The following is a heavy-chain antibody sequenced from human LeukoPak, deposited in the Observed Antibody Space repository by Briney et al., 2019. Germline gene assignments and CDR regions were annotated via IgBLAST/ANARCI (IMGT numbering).Heavy chain of an antibody. D-gene: IGHD3-22*01. CDR3: AKDPHYYDSSGGYLDY. CDR2: ISGSGGST. V-gene: IGHV3-23*01. CDR1: GFTFSSYA. J-gene: IGHJ4*02. Sequence: GGSLRLSCAASGFTFSSYAMSWVRQAPGKGLEWVSAISGSGGSTYYADSVKGRFTISRDNSKNTLYLQMNSLRAEDTAVYYCAKDPHYYDSSGGYLDYWGQGTLVTVSS.